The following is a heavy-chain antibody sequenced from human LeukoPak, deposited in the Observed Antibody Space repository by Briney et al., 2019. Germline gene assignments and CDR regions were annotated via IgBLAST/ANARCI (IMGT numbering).Heavy chain of an antibody. CDR3: ARERAVTTYYYFDY. CDR1: GGSFSGYY. Sequence: SETLSLTCAVSGGSFSGYYWSWIRQPPGKGLEWIGSIYYSGSTYYNPSLKSRVTISVDTSKNQFSLKLSSVTAADTAVYYCARERAVTTYYYFDYWGQGTLVTVSS. D-gene: IGHD4-17*01. V-gene: IGHV4-34*01. J-gene: IGHJ4*02. CDR2: IYYSGST.